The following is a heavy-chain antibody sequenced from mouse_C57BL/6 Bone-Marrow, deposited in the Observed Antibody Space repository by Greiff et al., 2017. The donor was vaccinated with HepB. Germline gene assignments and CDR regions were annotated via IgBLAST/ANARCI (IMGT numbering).Heavy chain of an antibody. D-gene: IGHD1-1*01. CDR2: IYPGAGDT. CDR3: ARKALDGSSSSYDFDY. J-gene: IGHJ2*01. CDR1: GYAFSSYW. V-gene: IGHV1-80*01. Sequence: QVQLQQSGAELVKPGASVKISCKASGYAFSSYWMNWVKQRPGKGLEWIGQIYPGAGDTNYNGKFKGKATLTADNSSSTAYMQLSSLTSEDSAVYFCARKALDGSSSSYDFDYWGQGTTRTVSS.